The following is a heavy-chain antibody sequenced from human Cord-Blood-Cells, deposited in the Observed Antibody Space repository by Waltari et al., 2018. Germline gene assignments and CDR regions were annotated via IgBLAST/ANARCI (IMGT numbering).Heavy chain of an antibody. V-gene: IGHV1-69*06. J-gene: IGHJ4*02. D-gene: IGHD1-26*01. CDR3: ARDDSGGYVDD. CDR2: NIPSFGRA. Sequence: QAQLVQSVAEVKKPGSSVTVSCKASGGTFSSYAISWVRQALGQGLEWMGGNIPSFGRASYAQRCQDRVTSTADKAAMIAYMELSSRRSEATGVYYCARDDSGGYVDDWGQGTLVSV. CDR1: GGTFSSYA.